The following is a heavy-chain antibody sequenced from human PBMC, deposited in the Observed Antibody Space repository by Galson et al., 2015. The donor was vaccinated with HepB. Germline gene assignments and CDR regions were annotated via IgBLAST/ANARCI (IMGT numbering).Heavy chain of an antibody. D-gene: IGHD6-13*01. Sequence: SVKVSCKASGGTFSSYAISWVRQAPGQGLEWMGGIIPIFGTANYAQKFQGRVTITADESTSTAYMELSSLRSEDTAVYYCASPIIAAAGEYYFDYWGQGTLVTVSS. CDR1: GGTFSSYA. CDR3: ASPIIAAAGEYYFDY. V-gene: IGHV1-69*13. CDR2: IIPIFGTA. J-gene: IGHJ4*02.